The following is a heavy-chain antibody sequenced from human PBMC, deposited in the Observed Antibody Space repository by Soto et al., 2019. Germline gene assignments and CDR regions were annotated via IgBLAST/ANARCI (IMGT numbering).Heavy chain of an antibody. CDR2: INVANGDT. CDR1: GYTFTAYP. CDR3: ARKDYYGAGIYYFDH. D-gene: IGHD3-10*01. V-gene: IGHV1-3*01. Sequence: ASVKVSCKASGYTFTAYPMHWVRQAPGQRLEWMGWINVANGDTGYSQKFQGRVTVTRDTSASTVYMEVSSLTSEDTAVYYCARKDYYGAGIYYFDHWGQGTLVTAPQ. J-gene: IGHJ4*02.